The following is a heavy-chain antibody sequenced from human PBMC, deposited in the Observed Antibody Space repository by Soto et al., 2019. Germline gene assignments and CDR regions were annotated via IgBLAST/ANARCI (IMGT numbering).Heavy chain of an antibody. D-gene: IGHD6-13*01. Sequence: SETLSLTCTVSGGSISSYYWSWIRQPPGKGLQWIGYIYYSGSTNYNPSLKSRVTISIDTSKNQFSLKLNSVTAADTAVYYCATGGGGMAADYWGQGTLVTVSS. CDR1: GGSISSYY. CDR2: IYYSGST. J-gene: IGHJ4*02. V-gene: IGHV4-59*01. CDR3: ATGGGGMAADY.